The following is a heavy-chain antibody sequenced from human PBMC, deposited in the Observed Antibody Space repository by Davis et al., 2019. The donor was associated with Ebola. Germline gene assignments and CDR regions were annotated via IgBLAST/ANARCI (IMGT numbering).Heavy chain of an antibody. D-gene: IGHD2-21*01. V-gene: IGHV1-8*01. CDR2: MNPNSGNT. CDR1: GSTFTGYY. J-gene: IGHJ4*02. Sequence: AASVQVSCKASGSTFTGYYINWVRQATGQGLEWMGWMNPNSGNTGYAQKFQGRVTMTRENSMSTAYMELSSLRSEDTAVYFCARGGVAYSDLDYWGQGTLVAVSS. CDR3: ARGGVAYSDLDY.